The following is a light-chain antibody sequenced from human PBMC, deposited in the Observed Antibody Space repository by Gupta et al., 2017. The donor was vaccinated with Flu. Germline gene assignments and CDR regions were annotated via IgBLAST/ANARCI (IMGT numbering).Light chain of an antibody. CDR3: QQYNTYWT. J-gene: IGKJ1*01. Sequence: DIQMTQSPSTLSASVGDRVTITCRASQNINSWLAWYQQKPGKAPKLLIYKASSLESGVPSRFSGRGSGTEFTLTISSLQPDDFATYYCQQYNTYWTFGQGTKVEIK. CDR1: QNINSW. CDR2: KAS. V-gene: IGKV1-5*03.